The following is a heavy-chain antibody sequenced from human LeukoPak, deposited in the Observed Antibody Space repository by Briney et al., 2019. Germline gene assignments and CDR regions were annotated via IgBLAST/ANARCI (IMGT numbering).Heavy chain of an antibody. CDR1: GGSISSSSYY. Sequence: SETLSLTCTVSGGSISSSSYYWGWIRQPPGKGPEWIGSIYYSGSTYYNPSLKSRVTISVDTSKNQFSLKLSSVTAADTAVYYCAALIAALTGFVDYWGQGTLVTVSS. J-gene: IGHJ4*02. V-gene: IGHV4-39*01. CDR3: AALIAALTGFVDY. CDR2: IYYSGST. D-gene: IGHD6-6*01.